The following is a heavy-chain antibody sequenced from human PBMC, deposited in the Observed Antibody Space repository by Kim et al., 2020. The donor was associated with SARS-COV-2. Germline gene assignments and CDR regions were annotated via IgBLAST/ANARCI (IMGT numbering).Heavy chain of an antibody. J-gene: IGHJ4*02. CDR3: AKDTTLLAYCGGDCYFDY. Sequence: KGRFTISRDNAKNSLYLQMNSLRAEDTALYYCAKDTTLLAYCGGDCYFDYWGQGTLVTVSS. D-gene: IGHD2-21*02. V-gene: IGHV3-9*01.